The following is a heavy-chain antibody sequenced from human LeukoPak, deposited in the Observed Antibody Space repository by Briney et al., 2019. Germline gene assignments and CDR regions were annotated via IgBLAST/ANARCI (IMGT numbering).Heavy chain of an antibody. CDR2: ISGGGGGT. D-gene: IGHD3-10*01. J-gene: IGHJ4*02. CDR3: ARVVVRGVLILRY. Sequence: GGSLRLSCATSGFTFSSSAMSWVRQPPGKGLAWVSTISGGGGGTYYADSVKGRFTISRDNAKNSLYLQMNSLRAEDTAVYYCARVVVRGVLILRYWGQGTLVTVSS. V-gene: IGHV3-23*01. CDR1: GFTFSSSA.